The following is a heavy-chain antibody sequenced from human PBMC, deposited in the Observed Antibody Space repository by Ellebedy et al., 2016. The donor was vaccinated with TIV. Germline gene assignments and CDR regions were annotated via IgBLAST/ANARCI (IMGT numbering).Heavy chain of an antibody. CDR3: ARWSLPFDY. CDR1: GFTFSRYA. J-gene: IGHJ4*02. V-gene: IGHV3-7*03. Sequence: GESLKISXAASGFTFSRYAMNWVRQAPGKGLEWVANIKQDGSLRYYVDSVRGRFTISRDNAQNSLYLQMNSLRAEDTAVYYCARWSLPFDYWGQGALVTVSS. D-gene: IGHD1-26*01. CDR2: IKQDGSLR.